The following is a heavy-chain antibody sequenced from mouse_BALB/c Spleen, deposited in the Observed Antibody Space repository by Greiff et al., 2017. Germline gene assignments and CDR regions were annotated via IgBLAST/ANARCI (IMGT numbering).Heavy chain of an antibody. J-gene: IGHJ1*01. D-gene: IGHD2-3*01. CDR3: ARDSYYDGYYGYWYFDV. CDR2: IWGDGST. V-gene: IGHV2-6-7*01. CDR1: GFSLTGYG. Sequence: VQRVESGPGLVAPSQSLSITCTVSGFSLTGYGVNWVRQPPGKGLEWLGMIWGDGSTDYNSALKSRLSISKDNSKSQVFLKMNSLQTDDTARYYCARDSYYDGYYGYWYFDVWGAGTTVTVSS.